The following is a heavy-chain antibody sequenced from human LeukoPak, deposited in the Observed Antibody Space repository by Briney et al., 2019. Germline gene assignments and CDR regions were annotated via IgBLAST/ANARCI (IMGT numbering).Heavy chain of an antibody. CDR1: GYTFSAYD. CDR2: INTNTGNP. D-gene: IGHD6-19*01. Sequence: ASVTVSFKASGYTFSAYDISWMRQAPGQGLEWMGGINTNTGNPTYAQGFTGRFVFSLDSSVSTAYLQIDSVEAEDTAVYFCARDLAVPGTARGYWGQGTLVTVSS. J-gene: IGHJ4*02. CDR3: ARDLAVPGTARGY. V-gene: IGHV7-4-1*01.